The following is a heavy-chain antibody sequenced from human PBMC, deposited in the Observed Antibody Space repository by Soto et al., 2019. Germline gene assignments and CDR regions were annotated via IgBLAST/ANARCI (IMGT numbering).Heavy chain of an antibody. D-gene: IGHD3-16*01. CDR2: IHHSGST. CDR1: CFSISSGHY. V-gene: IGHV4-38-2*02. CDR3: ARTYTAGNQIGQGRDAFDI. Sequence: SETLSLTCTVSCFSISSGHYWGWIRQSPGKGLEWIGVIHHSGSTRYNPSLRSRISMSMEASRNQFSLNLDSVTAPDTALYFCARTYTAGNQIGQGRDAFDIWGQGTVVTVSS. J-gene: IGHJ3*02.